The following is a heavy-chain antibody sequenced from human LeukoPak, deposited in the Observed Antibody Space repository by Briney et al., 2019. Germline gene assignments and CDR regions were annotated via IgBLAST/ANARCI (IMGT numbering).Heavy chain of an antibody. D-gene: IGHD3-10*01. J-gene: IGHJ3*02. Sequence: GVSLRLSCAASGFTFSSYAMSWVRQDPGKGLEWVSAISGSGGSTYYADSVKGRFTISRDNSKNTLYLQMNSLRAEDTAVYYCAKALAYGSGSYSAFDIWGQGTMVTVSS. CDR2: ISGSGGST. CDR3: AKALAYGSGSYSAFDI. V-gene: IGHV3-23*01. CDR1: GFTFSSYA.